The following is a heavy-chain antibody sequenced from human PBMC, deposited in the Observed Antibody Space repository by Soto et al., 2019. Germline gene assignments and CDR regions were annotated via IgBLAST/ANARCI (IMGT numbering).Heavy chain of an antibody. CDR3: ARDRNYGDYVSDYFDY. V-gene: IGHV3-30-3*01. CDR1: GFTFSSYA. J-gene: IGHJ4*02. Sequence: GSLRLSCAASGFTFSSYAMHWVRQAPGKGLEWVAVISYDGSNKYYADSVKGRFTISRDNSKNTLYLQMNSLRAEDTAVYYCARDRNYGDYVSDYFDYWGQGTLVTVST. CDR2: ISYDGSNK. D-gene: IGHD4-17*01.